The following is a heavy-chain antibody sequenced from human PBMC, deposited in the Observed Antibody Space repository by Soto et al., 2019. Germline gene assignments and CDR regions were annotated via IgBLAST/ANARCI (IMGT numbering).Heavy chain of an antibody. J-gene: IGHJ2*01. CDR1: GGPFSRYA. V-gene: IGHV1-69*06. CDR3: ARSPTVTTLRNWYCDR. D-gene: IGHD4-17*01. CDR2: IIPMFGTA. Sequence: SGKVAGQASGGPFSRYAIISVRQAPGQGLEWMGGIIPMFGTANYAQKFQGRVRITANTSTSTAYMELSSMTSEDTAVYFCARSPTVTTLRNWYCDRWGRGTLVSVSS.